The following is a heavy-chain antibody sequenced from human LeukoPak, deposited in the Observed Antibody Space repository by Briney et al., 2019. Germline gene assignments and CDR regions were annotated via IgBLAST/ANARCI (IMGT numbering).Heavy chain of an antibody. J-gene: IGHJ1*01. D-gene: IGHD6-13*01. V-gene: IGHV1-69*05. Sequence: SVKVSCKASGGTFSSYAISWVRQAPGQGLEWMGGIIPIFGTASYEQKFQGRVTLTTDESTSTAYMELSRLSSEDTAVYYCAGAAAANGDSFKHWGQGTLVTVSS. CDR2: IIPIFGTA. CDR3: AGAAAANGDSFKH. CDR1: GGTFSSYA.